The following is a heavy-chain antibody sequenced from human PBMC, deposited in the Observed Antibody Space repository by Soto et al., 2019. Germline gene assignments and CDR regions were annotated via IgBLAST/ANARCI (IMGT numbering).Heavy chain of an antibody. D-gene: IGHD2-8*01. CDR3: ARDLGYCSNGACYHGGYFDH. V-gene: IGHV4-59*01. J-gene: IGHJ4*02. CDR2: MYYSGST. Sequence: SETLSLTCTVSGGSISTYYWSWIRQPPGKGLEWIGYMYYSGSTNYNPSLKSRVTISVDTSKNQFSLKLGSVTAADTAVYYCARDLGYCSNGACYHGGYFDHWGQGTLVTVS. CDR1: GGSISTYY.